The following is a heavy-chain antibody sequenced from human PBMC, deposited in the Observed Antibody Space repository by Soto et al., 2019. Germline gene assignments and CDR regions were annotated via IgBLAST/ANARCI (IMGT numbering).Heavy chain of an antibody. CDR3: ARSGPGWYFDL. Sequence: EVQLVESGGGLVKPGGSLRLSCAASGFTFSSYSMNWVRQAPGKGLEWVSSISSSSSYIYYADSVKGRFTISRDNAKNSLYLQMNSPRAEDTAVYYCARSGPGWYFDLWGRGTLVTVSS. CDR2: ISSSSSYI. CDR1: GFTFSSYS. J-gene: IGHJ2*01. V-gene: IGHV3-21*01.